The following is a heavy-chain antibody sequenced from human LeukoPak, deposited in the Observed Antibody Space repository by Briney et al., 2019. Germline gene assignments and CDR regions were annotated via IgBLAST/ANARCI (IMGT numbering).Heavy chain of an antibody. J-gene: IGHJ6*04. CDR2: ISYDGSNK. Sequence: PGGSLRLSCAASGFTFSSYGMHWVRQAPGKGLGGVAVISYDGSNKYYADSVKGRFTISRDNSKNTLYLQMNSLRAEDTAVYYCAKNLWFGELYNGMDVWGKGTTVTVSS. D-gene: IGHD3-10*01. V-gene: IGHV3-30*18. CDR1: GFTFSSYG. CDR3: AKNLWFGELYNGMDV.